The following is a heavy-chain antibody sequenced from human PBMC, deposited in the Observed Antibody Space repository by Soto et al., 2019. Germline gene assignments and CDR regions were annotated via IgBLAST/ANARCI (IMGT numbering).Heavy chain of an antibody. D-gene: IGHD3-10*01. J-gene: IGHJ4*02. CDR1: GFNFIRKY. V-gene: IGHV3-53*01. CDR3: VRGVYDAGCFYFDF. CDR2: LYSGGTT. Sequence: EVQLVESGGGLIQPGGSLRLSCAASGFNFIRKYMIWVRQAPGKGLGWVSILYSGGTTYYADSVKGRFTISRDTSGNTLYLQMNSLRAEDTAVYYCVRGVYDAGCFYFDFWGQGTLVTVCS.